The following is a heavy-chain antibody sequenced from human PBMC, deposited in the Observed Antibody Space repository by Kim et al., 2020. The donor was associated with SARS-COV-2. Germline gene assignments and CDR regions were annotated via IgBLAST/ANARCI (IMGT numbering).Heavy chain of an antibody. J-gene: IGHJ4*02. D-gene: IGHD3-16*01. CDR2: ISYDGSDQ. CDR1: GLTFSNYA. CDR3: ATDKIGSASSSGWRDAESGGVFDN. Sequence: GGSLRLSCAASGLTFSNYAMYWVRQAPGKGLEWVALISYDGSDQYYADSVKGRFTVSRDNAKNTLYLQMNALRVDDTAMYYCATDKIGSASSSGWRDAESGGVFDNWGQGTLVTVSS. V-gene: IGHV3-30*04.